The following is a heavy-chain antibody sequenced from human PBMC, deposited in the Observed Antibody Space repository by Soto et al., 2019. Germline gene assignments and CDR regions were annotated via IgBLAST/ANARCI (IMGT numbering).Heavy chain of an antibody. CDR1: GDTFSFYT. Sequence: QVQLVQSGAEVKKPGSSVKVSCKASGDTFSFYTINWVRQAAGLGLEWVGRINPILSMSNYAQKFQGRVTTTADKSTNTAYMELRSLRSEDTAMYYCATSYGSGYRAFDYWGQGALVTVSS. V-gene: IGHV1-69*02. D-gene: IGHD3-10*01. J-gene: IGHJ4*02. CDR2: INPILSMS. CDR3: ATSYGSGYRAFDY.